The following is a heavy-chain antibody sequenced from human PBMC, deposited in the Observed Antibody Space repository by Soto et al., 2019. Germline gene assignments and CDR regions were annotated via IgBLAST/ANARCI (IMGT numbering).Heavy chain of an antibody. CDR2: ISGSGGST. J-gene: IGHJ4*02. CDR3: ARRGSGSYYDY. Sequence: EVQLLESGGGLVQPGGSLRLSCAASGITFSSYAMRWVRQAPLKGLEWVSAISGSGGSTYYADSVKGRFTISRDNSKNTLYLQMNSLRAEDTAVYYCARRGSGSYYDYGGQGTLVTVFS. D-gene: IGHD1-26*01. CDR1: GITFSSYA. V-gene: IGHV3-23*01.